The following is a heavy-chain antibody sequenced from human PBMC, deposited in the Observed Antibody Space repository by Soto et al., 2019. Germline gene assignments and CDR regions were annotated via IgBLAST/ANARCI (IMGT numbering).Heavy chain of an antibody. Sequence: SETLSLTCTVSGGSISSFRFSWGWIRQPPGKGLEWIASIYNTGRTAYNSSLRNRVTISVDMSKNQFFLTLASMTAKDTAFYHCMTYDAWRQGMLVTVSS. CDR1: GGSISSFRFS. CDR3: MTYDA. V-gene: IGHV4-39*01. J-gene: IGHJ5*02. D-gene: IGHD2-21*02. CDR2: IYNTGRT.